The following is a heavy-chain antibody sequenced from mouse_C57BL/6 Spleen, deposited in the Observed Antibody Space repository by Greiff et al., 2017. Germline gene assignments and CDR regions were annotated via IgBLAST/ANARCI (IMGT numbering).Heavy chain of an antibody. CDR2: IYPGDGDT. CDR3: ARWERYYAMDC. CDR1: GYAFTSYW. D-gene: IGHD4-1*01. J-gene: IGHJ4*01. V-gene: IGHV1-80*01. Sequence: QVQLKQSGAELVKPGASVKISCKASGYAFTSYWMNWVKQRPGKGLEWIGQIYPGDGDTNYNGKFKGKATLTADKSSSTAYMQLSSLTSEDSAVCFCARWERYYAMDCWGKGTSVTVSS.